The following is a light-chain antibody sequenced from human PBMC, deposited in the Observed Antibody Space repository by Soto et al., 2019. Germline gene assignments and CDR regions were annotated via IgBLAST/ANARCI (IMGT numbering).Light chain of an antibody. CDR1: SSDVGISNL. V-gene: IGLV2-14*02. CDR2: EVN. Sequence: QSVLTQPASVSGSPGQSITISCTGTSSDVGISNLVSWYQQHPGKAPKLLIYEVNNRLSGVSNRFSGSKSGNTASLTISGLQAEDEAYYYCSSYTSTSTVFGGGTKLTVL. J-gene: IGLJ2*01. CDR3: SSYTSTSTV.